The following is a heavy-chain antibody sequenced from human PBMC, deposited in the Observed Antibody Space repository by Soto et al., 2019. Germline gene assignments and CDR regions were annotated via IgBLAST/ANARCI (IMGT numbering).Heavy chain of an antibody. Sequence: GGSLRLSCAASGFTFSSYAMNWVRQAPGKGLEWVSAISGSGGSTYYADSVKGRFTISRDNSKNTLYLQMNSLRAEDTAVYYCAKGGYCSSTSCVSWLDPWGQGTLVTVSS. CDR1: GFTFSSYA. D-gene: IGHD2-2*01. V-gene: IGHV3-23*01. CDR2: ISGSGGST. J-gene: IGHJ5*02. CDR3: AKGGYCSSTSCVSWLDP.